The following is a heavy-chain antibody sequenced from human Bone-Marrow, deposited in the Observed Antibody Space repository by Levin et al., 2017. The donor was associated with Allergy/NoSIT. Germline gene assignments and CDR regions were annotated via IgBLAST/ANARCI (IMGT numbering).Heavy chain of an antibody. CDR2: MYHSGNT. CDR3: ARGPLADYYGSGSYPNFDY. Sequence: SETLSLTCAVSGYSITSGYYWCWIRQPPGKGLEWIGSMYHSGNTYYNPSLQSRVTISVDTSKNRVSLQLRSVTAADTAVYFCARGPLADYYGSGSYPNFDYWGQGTVVTVSS. V-gene: IGHV4-38-2*01. CDR1: GYSITSGYY. J-gene: IGHJ4*02. D-gene: IGHD3-10*01.